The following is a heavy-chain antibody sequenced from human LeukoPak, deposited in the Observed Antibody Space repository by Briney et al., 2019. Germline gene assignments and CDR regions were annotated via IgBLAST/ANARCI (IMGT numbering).Heavy chain of an antibody. J-gene: IGHJ6*03. CDR2: IYKNGDT. D-gene: IGHD6-13*01. CDR3: ASRRSAQQPHYYYMDI. Sequence: SQTLSLTCTVSGDSISSGYYFWSWIRQPAGKGLEWIGRIYKNGDTNYNPSLKSRVTISLDTSRNQFSLKLTSVTAADTAVYFCASRRSAQQPHYYYMDIWGKGTTVTVSS. CDR1: GDSISSGYYF. V-gene: IGHV4-61*02.